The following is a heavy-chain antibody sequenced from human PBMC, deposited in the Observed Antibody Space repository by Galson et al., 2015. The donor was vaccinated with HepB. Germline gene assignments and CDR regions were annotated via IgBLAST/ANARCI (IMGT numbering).Heavy chain of an antibody. CDR2: INGDGSII. D-gene: IGHD6-19*01. J-gene: IGHJ3*02. CDR1: GFTFRNFW. CDR3: TSTWLVRAFDI. Sequence: SLRLSCAASGFTFRNFWMHWVRQAPGKGLVWVSRINGDGSIINYADSVKGRFTISRDNAENTLYLQMNSLRAEDTAVYYCTSTWLVRAFDIWGQGTMVTVSS. V-gene: IGHV3-74*01.